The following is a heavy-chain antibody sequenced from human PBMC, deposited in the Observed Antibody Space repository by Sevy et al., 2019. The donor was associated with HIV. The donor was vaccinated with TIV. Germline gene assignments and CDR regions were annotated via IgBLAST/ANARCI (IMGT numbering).Heavy chain of an antibody. V-gene: IGHV4-39*01. CDR2: VYYSGST. CDR1: GGFITSRSHY. Sequence: SETLSLTCTVSGGFITSRSHYWGWVRQPPGKGLEWIGSVYYSGSTYYNPSLKSRVAISLDTSKNQFSLKVTSMTAADTAVYYCASHTDRPRPNSWGQGTLVTVSS. J-gene: IGHJ4*02. CDR3: ASHTDRPRPNS. D-gene: IGHD6-6*01.